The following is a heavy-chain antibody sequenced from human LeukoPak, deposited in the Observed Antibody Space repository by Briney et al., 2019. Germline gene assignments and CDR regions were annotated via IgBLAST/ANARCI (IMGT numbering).Heavy chain of an antibody. J-gene: IGHJ3*02. V-gene: IGHV3-23*01. CDR1: GFTFSSYG. D-gene: IGHD3-10*01. CDR3: AKSLLWFGEKDAFDI. Sequence: GGSLRLSCAASGFTFSSYGMSWVRQAPGKGLEWVSAISGSGGSTYYADSVKGRFTISRDNSKNTLYLQMNSLRAEDTAVYYCAKSLLWFGEKDAFDIWGQGTMVTVSS. CDR2: ISGSGGST.